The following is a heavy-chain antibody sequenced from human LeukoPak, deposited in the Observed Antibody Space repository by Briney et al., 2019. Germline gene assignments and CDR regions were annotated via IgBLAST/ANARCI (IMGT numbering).Heavy chain of an antibody. CDR2: IYYSGST. D-gene: IGHD5-24*01. CDR3: ARGRSNFDY. J-gene: IGHJ4*02. CDR1: GASISSYY. V-gene: IGHV4-59*01. Sequence: SETLSLTCTVSGASISSYYWSWIRQPPGKGLEWIGYIYYSGSTNYNPSLKSRVTISVDTSKNQFSLKLSSVTAADTAVYYCARGRSNFDYWGQGTLVTVSS.